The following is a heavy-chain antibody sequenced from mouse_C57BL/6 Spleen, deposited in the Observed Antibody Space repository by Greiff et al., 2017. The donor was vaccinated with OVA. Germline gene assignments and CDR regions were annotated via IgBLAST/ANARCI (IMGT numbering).Heavy chain of an antibody. D-gene: IGHD4-1*01. CDR1: GYTFTSYW. CDR3: ARSGLGYAMDY. Sequence: QVQLKQPGAELVMPGASVKLSCKASGYTFTSYWMHWVKQRPGQGLEWIGEIDPSDSYTNYNQKFKGKSTLTVYKSSSTAYMQLSSLTSEDSAVYYCARSGLGYAMDYWGQGTSVTVSS. V-gene: IGHV1-69*01. CDR2: IDPSDSYT. J-gene: IGHJ4*01.